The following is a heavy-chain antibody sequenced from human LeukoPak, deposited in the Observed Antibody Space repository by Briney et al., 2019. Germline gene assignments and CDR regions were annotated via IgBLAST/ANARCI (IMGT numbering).Heavy chain of an antibody. J-gene: IGHJ4*02. Sequence: ASVKVSCKVSGYTLTELSMHWVRQAPGKGLEWMGGFDPEDGETVYAQKFQGRVTMTEDTSTDTAYMELSSLRSEDTAVYYCATPRSYYYGSGSYYDFDYWGQGTLVTVSS. CDR2: FDPEDGET. CDR1: GYTLTELS. V-gene: IGHV1-24*01. D-gene: IGHD3-10*01. CDR3: ATPRSYYYGSGSYYDFDY.